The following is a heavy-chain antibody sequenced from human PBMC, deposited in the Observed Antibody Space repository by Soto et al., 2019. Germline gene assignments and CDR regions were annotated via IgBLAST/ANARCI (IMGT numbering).Heavy chain of an antibody. V-gene: IGHV3-15*01. Sequence: VQLVESGGGLVKPGGSLRLFCAASGFTFSNAWMSWVRQAPGKGREWVGRIKSTPDGGTTDYAAPVKGRFTLSRDDSKNTLYLQMNSLKTEDTAVYYCTTGILVEWLVLGGYFDYWGQGTLVTVSS. CDR1: GFTFSNAW. D-gene: IGHD6-19*01. J-gene: IGHJ4*02. CDR2: IKSTPDGGTT. CDR3: TTGILVEWLVLGGYFDY.